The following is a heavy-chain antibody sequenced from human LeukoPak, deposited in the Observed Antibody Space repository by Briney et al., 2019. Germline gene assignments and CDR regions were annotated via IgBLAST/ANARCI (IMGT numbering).Heavy chain of an antibody. CDR2: INSDGSST. D-gene: IGHD3-10*01. CDR3: AKDPYGSGSYYMGSYFDY. CDR1: GFTFSSSW. Sequence: GGSLRLSCAASGFTFSSSWMHWVRQAPGKGLVWVSRINSDGSSTSYADSVKGRFTISRDNAKNTLYLQMNSLRAEDTAVYYCAKDPYGSGSYYMGSYFDYWGQGTLVTVSS. V-gene: IGHV3-74*01. J-gene: IGHJ4*02.